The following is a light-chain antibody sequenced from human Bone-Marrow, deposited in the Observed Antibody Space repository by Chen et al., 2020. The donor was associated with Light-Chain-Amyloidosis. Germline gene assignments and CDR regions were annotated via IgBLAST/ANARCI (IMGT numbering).Light chain of an antibody. CDR2: RDT. CDR3: QSADSSGTYEVI. V-gene: IGLV3-25*03. Sequence: SYELTQPPSVSVSPGQTARITCSGDDLPTKYAYWYQQKPGQAPVLVIHRDTERPSGIAERFSGSSSGKTATLTISGVQAEDEAEYHCQSADSSGTYEVIFGGGTKLNVL. CDR1: DLPTKY. J-gene: IGLJ2*01.